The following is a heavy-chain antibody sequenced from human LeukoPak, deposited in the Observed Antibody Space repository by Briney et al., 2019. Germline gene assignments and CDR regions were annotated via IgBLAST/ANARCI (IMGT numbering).Heavy chain of an antibody. CDR1: GFTFSSYS. D-gene: IGHD1-14*01. V-gene: IGHV3-21*01. CDR3: ARDPVSSDVYNGMDV. J-gene: IGHJ6*02. CDR2: ISSSSSYI. Sequence: GGSLRLSCAASGFTFSSYSMNWVRQAPGGGLEWVSSISSSSSYIYYADSVKGRFTISRDNAKNSLYLQMNSLRAEDTAVYYCARDPVSSDVYNGMDVWGQGTTVTVSS.